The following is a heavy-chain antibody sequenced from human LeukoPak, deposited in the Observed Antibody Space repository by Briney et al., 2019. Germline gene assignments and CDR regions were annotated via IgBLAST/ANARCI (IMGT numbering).Heavy chain of an antibody. CDR3: AKGKTYYYDSSGYYYLDY. CDR2: ISGSGGST. Sequence: HPGGSLRLSCAASGFTFSSYAMSWVRQAPGKGLEWVSAISGSGGSTYYADSVKGRFTISRDNYKNTLYLQMNSLRAEDTAVYYCAKGKTYYYDSSGYYYLDYWGQGTLVTVSS. J-gene: IGHJ4*02. V-gene: IGHV3-23*01. CDR1: GFTFSSYA. D-gene: IGHD3-22*01.